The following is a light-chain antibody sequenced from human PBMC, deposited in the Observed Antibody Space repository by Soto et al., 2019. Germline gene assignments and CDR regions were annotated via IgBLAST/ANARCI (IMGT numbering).Light chain of an antibody. CDR1: QSLLHRNGYNY. CDR3: MEALQTPRT. CDR2: LGS. J-gene: IGKJ1*01. Sequence: DIVMTQSPLSLPVTPGESASISCRSSQSLLHRNGYNYLDWYLQKPGQSPQLLIYLGSNRASGVHDRFSGSGSGTDFTLKISRVEAEDVGVYYCMEALQTPRTCGQGPKVEIK. V-gene: IGKV2-28*01.